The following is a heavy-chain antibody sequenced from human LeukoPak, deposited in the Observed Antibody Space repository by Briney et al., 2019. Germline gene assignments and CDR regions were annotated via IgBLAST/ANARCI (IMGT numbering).Heavy chain of an antibody. D-gene: IGHD3-22*01. V-gene: IGHV3-48*03. CDR2: ISSSGSTI. J-gene: IGHJ6*03. Sequence: PGGSLRLSCAASGFTFSSYEMNWVRQAPGKGLEWVSYISSSGSTIYYADSVKGRFTISRDNAKNSLYLQMNSLRADDTAVYYCAKDLTMIPMDVWGKGTTVTVSS. CDR1: GFTFSSYE. CDR3: AKDLTMIPMDV.